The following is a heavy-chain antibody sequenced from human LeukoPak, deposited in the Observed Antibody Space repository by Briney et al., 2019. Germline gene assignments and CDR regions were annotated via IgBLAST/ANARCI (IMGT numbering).Heavy chain of an antibody. CDR1: GYTLTELS. Sequence: GASVKVSCKVSGYTLTELSMHWVRQAPGKGLQWMGGFDPEDGETIYAQKFQGRVTMTEDTSTDTAYMELSSLRSEDTAVYYCATGRYSSSNYYYYYMDVWGKGTTVTVSS. V-gene: IGHV1-24*01. CDR3: ATGRYSSSNYYYYYMDV. CDR2: FDPEDGET. J-gene: IGHJ6*03. D-gene: IGHD6-6*01.